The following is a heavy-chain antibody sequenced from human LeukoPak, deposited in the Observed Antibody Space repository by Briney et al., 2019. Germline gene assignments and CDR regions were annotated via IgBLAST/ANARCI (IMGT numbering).Heavy chain of an antibody. V-gene: IGHV1-2*02. CDR1: GYTFTGYY. J-gene: IGHJ5*02. Sequence: ASVKVSCTASGYTFTGYYMHWVRHAPGQGLEWMWWINPNTGGTNNAQKFQGRGTMTRDTSISTAYMELSRLRSDDTAVYYCARDQGYCSSTSCSPYNWFDPWGQGSLVTVSS. CDR2: INPNTGGT. D-gene: IGHD2-2*01. CDR3: ARDQGYCSSTSCSPYNWFDP.